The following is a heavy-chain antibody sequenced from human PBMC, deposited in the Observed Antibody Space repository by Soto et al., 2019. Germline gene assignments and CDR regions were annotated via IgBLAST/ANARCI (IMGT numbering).Heavy chain of an antibody. V-gene: IGHV4-39*01. CDR1: GSSISSSNYY. CDR2: IYYSGST. Sequence: SETLSLTCTVSGSSISSSNYYWGWIRQPPGKGLEWIGSIYYSGSTYYNPSLKSRVTISVDTSKNQFSLKLSSVTAADTAVYYCARQKSGYSYGYYFDYWGQGTLVTVSS. D-gene: IGHD5-18*01. J-gene: IGHJ4*02. CDR3: ARQKSGYSYGYYFDY.